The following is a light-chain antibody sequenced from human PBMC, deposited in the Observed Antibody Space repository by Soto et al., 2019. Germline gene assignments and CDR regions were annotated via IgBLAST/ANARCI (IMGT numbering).Light chain of an antibody. CDR3: QQYGTSPLT. CDR2: GAS. Sequence: VLTQSPATLSLSPGERSTLSCRASQSVSSSYLAWYQQKPGQAPRLLIYGASSRATGIPDRFSGSGSGTDFTLTISRLEPEDFAVYYCQQYGTSPLTFGGGTKVDIK. V-gene: IGKV3-20*01. J-gene: IGKJ4*01. CDR1: QSVSSSY.